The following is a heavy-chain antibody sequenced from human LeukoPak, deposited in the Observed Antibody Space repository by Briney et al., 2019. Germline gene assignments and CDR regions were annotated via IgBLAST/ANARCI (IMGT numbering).Heavy chain of an antibody. CDR2: FNSDTGNT. D-gene: IGHD6-19*01. CDR1: GYTLTNYA. V-gene: IGHV1-3*01. Sequence: ASVKVSCKASGYTLTNYAIHWVRQAPRQRLEWTGSFNSDTGNTDYSQKFQGRVTISRDTSANTAYMELNRLRPEDTAVFYCVRGGPNKSGWTLDYWGQGTLVTVSS. J-gene: IGHJ4*02. CDR3: VRGGPNKSGWTLDY.